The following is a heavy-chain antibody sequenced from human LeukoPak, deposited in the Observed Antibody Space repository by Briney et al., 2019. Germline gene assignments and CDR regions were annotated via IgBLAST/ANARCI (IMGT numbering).Heavy chain of an antibody. CDR3: ATGRYFGWLSS. Sequence: ASVKVSCKVSGYTLTELSMHWVRQAPGKGLEWMGGFDPEDGETIYAQKFQGRVTMAEDTSTDTAYKELNSLRSEDTAVYYCATGRYFGWLSSWGQGTLVTVSS. CDR2: FDPEDGET. D-gene: IGHD3-9*01. CDR1: GYTLTELS. V-gene: IGHV1-24*01. J-gene: IGHJ5*02.